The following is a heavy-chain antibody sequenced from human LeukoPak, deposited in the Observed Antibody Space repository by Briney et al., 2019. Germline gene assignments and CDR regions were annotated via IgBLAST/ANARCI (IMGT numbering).Heavy chain of an antibody. J-gene: IGHJ6*02. CDR1: GFTFSSYA. CDR3: AKGVRYFDWLSNYYYYGMDV. V-gene: IGHV3-23*01. Sequence: GGSLRLSCAVSGFTFSSYAMSWVRQAPGKGLEWVSAISGSGGSTYYADSVKGRFTISRDNSKNTLYLQMNSLRAEDTAVYYCAKGVRYFDWLSNYYYYGMDVWGQGTTVTVSS. D-gene: IGHD3-9*01. CDR2: ISGSGGST.